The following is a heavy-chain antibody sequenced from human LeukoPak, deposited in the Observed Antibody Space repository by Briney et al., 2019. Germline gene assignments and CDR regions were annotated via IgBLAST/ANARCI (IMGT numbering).Heavy chain of an antibody. J-gene: IGHJ4*02. CDR2: INHSGST. CDR3: ARGRRGSGKGFFDY. CDR1: GGSFSGYY. Sequence: PSETLSLTCAVYGGSFSGYYWSWIRQPPGKGLEWIGDINHSGSTNYNPSLKSRVTISVDTSKNQFSLKLSSVTAADTAVYYCARGRRGSGKGFFDYWGQGTLVTVSS. V-gene: IGHV4-34*01. D-gene: IGHD3-10*01.